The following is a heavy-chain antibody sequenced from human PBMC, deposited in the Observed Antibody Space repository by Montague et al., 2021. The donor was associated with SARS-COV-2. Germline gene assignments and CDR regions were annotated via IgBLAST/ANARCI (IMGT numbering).Heavy chain of an antibody. CDR3: ARGIGRSPTPDY. J-gene: IGHJ4*02. V-gene: IGHV4-61*02. CDR1: GDSISAGNYF. Sequence: TLSLTCTVSGDSISAGNYFWSWIRPSAGKGLEWIGRIYTSGTTSYNPSLKSRVTISADMPKNQFSLNLTSVTAADTAIYYCARGIGRSPTPDYWGQGTLVTVSS. CDR2: IYTSGTT.